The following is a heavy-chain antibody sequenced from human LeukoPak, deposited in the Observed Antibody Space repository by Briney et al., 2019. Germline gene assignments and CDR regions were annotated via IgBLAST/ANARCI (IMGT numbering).Heavy chain of an antibody. Sequence: GGSLRLSCAASGFTFSSYWMSWVRQAPGKGLEWVANIKQDGSEKYYVDSVKGRFTISRDNAKNSLYLQMNSLRAEDTAVYYCARAEDRYDFWSGYTDYWGQGTLVTVSS. J-gene: IGHJ4*02. CDR2: IKQDGSEK. CDR1: GFTFSSYW. D-gene: IGHD3-3*01. CDR3: ARAEDRYDFWSGYTDY. V-gene: IGHV3-7*01.